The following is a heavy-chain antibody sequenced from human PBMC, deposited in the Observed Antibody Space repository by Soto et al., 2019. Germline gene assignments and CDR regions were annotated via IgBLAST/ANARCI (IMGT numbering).Heavy chain of an antibody. V-gene: IGHV3-15*07. Sequence: GGSLRLSCAASGFTFSNAWMNWVRQAPGKGLEWVGRIKSKTDGGTTDYAAPVKGRFTISRDDSKNTLYLQMNSLKTEDTAVYYCTTALYGDYSRSAELKIDYWGQGTLVTVSS. CDR2: IKSKTDGGTT. J-gene: IGHJ4*02. CDR3: TTALYGDYSRSAELKIDY. D-gene: IGHD4-17*01. CDR1: GFTFSNAW.